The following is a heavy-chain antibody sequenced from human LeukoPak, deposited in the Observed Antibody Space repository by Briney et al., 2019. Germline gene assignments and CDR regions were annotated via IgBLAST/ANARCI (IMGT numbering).Heavy chain of an antibody. CDR2: VIPIFGTA. J-gene: IGHJ4*02. V-gene: IGHV1-69*13. Sequence: GASVKVSCKASGGTFSSYAISWVRQAPGQGLEWMGGVIPIFGTANYAQKFQGRVTITADESTSTAYMELSSLRSEDTAVYYCARPGSYYDVYFDYWGQGTLVPVSS. CDR3: ARPGSYYDVYFDY. CDR1: GGTFSSYA. D-gene: IGHD1-26*01.